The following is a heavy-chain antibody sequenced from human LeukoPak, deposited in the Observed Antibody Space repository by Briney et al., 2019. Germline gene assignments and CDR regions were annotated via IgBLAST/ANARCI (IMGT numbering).Heavy chain of an antibody. CDR1: GFTFSSYA. CDR2: INSDGSST. J-gene: IGHJ4*02. CDR3: ARDQTYCTGGHCYFGY. V-gene: IGHV3-74*01. D-gene: IGHD2-8*02. Sequence: GGSLRLSCAASGFTFSSYAMSWVRQAPGKGLVWVSRINSDGSSTSYADFVKGRFTISRDNAKNTTYLQMNSLRAEDTAMYYCARDQTYCTGGHCYFGYWGQGTLVTVSS.